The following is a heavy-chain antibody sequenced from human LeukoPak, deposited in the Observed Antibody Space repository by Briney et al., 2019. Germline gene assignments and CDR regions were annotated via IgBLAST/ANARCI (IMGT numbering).Heavy chain of an antibody. CDR1: GFTFSGYG. CDR3: AREKLSFFESSGYFDY. Sequence: GGSLRLSCAASGFTFSGYGMNWVRQAPGKGLEWISYISSSLSTIYYADSVRGRFTISRDNAKNSLYLQMSRLRAEGTAVYYCAREKLSFFESSGYFDYWGQGTLVTVSS. CDR2: ISSSLSTI. V-gene: IGHV3-48*04. D-gene: IGHD3-22*01. J-gene: IGHJ4*02.